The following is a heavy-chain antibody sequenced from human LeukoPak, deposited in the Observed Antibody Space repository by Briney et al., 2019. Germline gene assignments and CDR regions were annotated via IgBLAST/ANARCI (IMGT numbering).Heavy chain of an antibody. CDR2: ISYDGSNK. V-gene: IGHV3-30*03. Sequence: PGRSLRLSCAASGFTFSSYGMHWVRQAPGKGLEWVAVISYDGSNKYYADSVKGRFTIPRDNSKNTLYLQMNSLRAEDTAVYYCARDLRTGTTGGSDYWGQGTLVTVSS. CDR3: ARDLRTGTTGGSDY. CDR1: GFTFSSYG. J-gene: IGHJ4*02. D-gene: IGHD1-7*01.